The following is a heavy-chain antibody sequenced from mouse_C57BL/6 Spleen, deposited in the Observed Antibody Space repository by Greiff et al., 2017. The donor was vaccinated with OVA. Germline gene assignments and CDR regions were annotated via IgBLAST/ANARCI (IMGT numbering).Heavy chain of an antibody. V-gene: IGHV1-7*01. CDR1: GYTFTSSW. CDR3: AGGTVASYWYCDD. Sequence: VKLMESGAELAKPGASVKLSCKASGYTFTSSWMHWVKQRPGQGLEWIGYINPSSGYTKYNQKFKDKATLTADKSSSTAYMQLSSLTYEDAAVEYCAGGTVASYWYCDDWGTGTTVTVSS. J-gene: IGHJ1*03. CDR2: INPSSGYT. D-gene: IGHD1-1*01.